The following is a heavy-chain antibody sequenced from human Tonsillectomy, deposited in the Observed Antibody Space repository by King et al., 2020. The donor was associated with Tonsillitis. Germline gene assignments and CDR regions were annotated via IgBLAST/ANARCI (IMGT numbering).Heavy chain of an antibody. Sequence: VQLVESGGTVVRPGGSLRLSCAASGFTFDDYGMSWVRQAPGKGLEWVSGINWNGGNTAYADSVKGRFTISRDNAKNSLYLQMNSLRAEDTALYHCARGLSYGSGSYYNGWLDPWGQGTLVTVSS. V-gene: IGHV3-20*01. CDR3: ARGLSYGSGSYYNGWLDP. CDR1: GFTFDDYG. CDR2: INWNGGNT. D-gene: IGHD3-10*01. J-gene: IGHJ5*02.